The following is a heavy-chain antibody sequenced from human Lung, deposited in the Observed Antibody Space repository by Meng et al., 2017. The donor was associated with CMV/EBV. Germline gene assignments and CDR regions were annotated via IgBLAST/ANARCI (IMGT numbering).Heavy chain of an antibody. D-gene: IGHD3-22*01. Sequence: GGSLRLXXAASGFTLSNYWMSWVRQAPGKGLEWVANIKRDGSEKYYVDSVTGRFTISRDNAKNSLYLQMNSLRAEDTAVYYCARVHSSKSGDAFDVWGRGXMVTVSS. CDR3: ARVHSSKSGDAFDV. CDR2: IKRDGSEK. J-gene: IGHJ3*01. V-gene: IGHV3-7*01. CDR1: GFTLSNYW.